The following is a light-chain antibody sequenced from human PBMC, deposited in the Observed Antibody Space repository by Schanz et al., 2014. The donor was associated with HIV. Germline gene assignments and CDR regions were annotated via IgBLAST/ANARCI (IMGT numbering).Light chain of an antibody. CDR2: EAS. Sequence: DIQMTPSPSTLSASVGDRVSISCRASQSISNWLAWYQQKPGKAPDLLIYEASILETGVPSRFSGSGSGTEFTLTISSLQPDEFATYYCQQYSTKPYTFGQGTKLEIK. CDR3: QQYSTKPYT. V-gene: IGKV1-5*01. J-gene: IGKJ2*01. CDR1: QSISNW.